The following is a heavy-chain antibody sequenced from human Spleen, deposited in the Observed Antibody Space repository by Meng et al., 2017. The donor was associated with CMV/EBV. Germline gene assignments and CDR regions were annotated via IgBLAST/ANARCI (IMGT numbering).Heavy chain of an antibody. J-gene: IGHJ6*02. D-gene: IGHD3-3*01. Sequence: GGSLRLSCAASGFTFSDYYMSWIRQAPGKGLEWLAFIRYDADDKSYADSVKGRFTISRDNSKNTLFLQMNSLRAEDTAVYYCAKALPLGSGHYHYYYYTMDVWGQGTTVTSP. V-gene: IGHV3-30*02. CDR1: GFTFSDYY. CDR2: IRYDADDK. CDR3: AKALPLGSGHYHYYYYTMDV.